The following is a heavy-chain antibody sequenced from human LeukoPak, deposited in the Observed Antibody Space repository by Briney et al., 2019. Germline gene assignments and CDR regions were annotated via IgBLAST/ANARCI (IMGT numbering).Heavy chain of an antibody. CDR2: INHSGST. Sequence: SETLSLTCAVYGGSFSGYYWSWIRQPPGKGLEWIGEINHSGSTNYNPSLKSRVTISVDTSKNQFSLKLSSVTAADTAVYYCARRGGSYSLRYWGQGTLVTVSS. CDR3: ARRGGSYSLRY. CDR1: GGSFSGYY. V-gene: IGHV4-34*01. D-gene: IGHD1-26*01. J-gene: IGHJ4*02.